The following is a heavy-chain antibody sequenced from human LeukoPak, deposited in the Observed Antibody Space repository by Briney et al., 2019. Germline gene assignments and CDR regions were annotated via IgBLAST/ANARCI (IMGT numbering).Heavy chain of an antibody. CDR1: GFTFSSYW. Sequence: GGSLRLSCAASGFTFSSYWMTWVRQAPGKGLEWVASIKEDGGEKYNVDSVKGRFTSSRDNAKNSLYLQMNSLRAEDTAVYYCAKDQAIGRDGYNSLRYYFDYWGQGTLVTVSS. CDR3: AKDQAIGRDGYNSLRYYFDY. CDR2: IKEDGGEK. J-gene: IGHJ4*02. V-gene: IGHV3-7*01. D-gene: IGHD5-24*01.